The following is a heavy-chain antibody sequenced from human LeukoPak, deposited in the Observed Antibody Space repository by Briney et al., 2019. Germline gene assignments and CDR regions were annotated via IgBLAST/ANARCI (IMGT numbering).Heavy chain of an antibody. CDR1: GFTFSSYS. J-gene: IGHJ4*02. D-gene: IGHD3-9*01. CDR2: ISSSSSYI. V-gene: IGHV3-21*01. Sequence: AGGSLRLSCAASGFTFSSYSMNWVRQAPGKGLEWVSSISSSSSYIYYADSVKGRFTISRDNAKNSLYLQMNSLRAEDTAVYYCARVALVTPSFDYWGQGTLVTVSS. CDR3: ARVALVTPSFDY.